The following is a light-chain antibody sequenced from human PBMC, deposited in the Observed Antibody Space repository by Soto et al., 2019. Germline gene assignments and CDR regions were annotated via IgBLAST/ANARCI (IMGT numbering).Light chain of an antibody. V-gene: IGLV2-11*01. CDR1: SSDVGAYNF. CDR3: CSYAGDYRYV. J-gene: IGLJ1*01. Sequence: QSALTQPRSVSGSPGQSVTISCTGSSSDVGAYNFASWYQQHPGEAPKLLIHDVNKRPPGVPDRFSASKSGNTASLTISGLQAEDEAEYYCCSYAGDYRYVFGSGTKLTVL. CDR2: DVN.